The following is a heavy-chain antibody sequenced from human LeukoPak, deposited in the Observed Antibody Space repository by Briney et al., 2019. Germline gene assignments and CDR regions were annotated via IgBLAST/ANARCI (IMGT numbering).Heavy chain of an antibody. CDR2: IYHSGSA. CDR1: GGSISSHS. J-gene: IGHJ5*02. V-gene: IGHV4-59*11. Sequence: PSETLSPTCSVSGGSISSHSWSWIRQPPGKELEWIAYIYHSGSADYNPSLKSRVTISVDTSKNEVSLKLRSVTAADTAVYFCARRWTTSDYYTVLDPWGQGTPVTVSS. D-gene: IGHD3-3*01. CDR3: ARRWTTSDYYTVLDP.